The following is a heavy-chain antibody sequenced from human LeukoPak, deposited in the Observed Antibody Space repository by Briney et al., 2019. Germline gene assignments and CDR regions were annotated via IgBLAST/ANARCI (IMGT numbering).Heavy chain of an antibody. V-gene: IGHV3-7*01. D-gene: IGHD2-2*01. CDR1: GFTFSSYW. CDR3: ARVAIVVEPAALDAFDI. Sequence: GGSLRLSCAASGFTFSSYWMSWVRQAPGKGLEWVANIKQDGSEKYYVDSVRGRFTISRDNPKNSLYLQMSSLRAEDTAVYYCARVAIVVEPAALDAFDIWGQGTMVTVSS. CDR2: IKQDGSEK. J-gene: IGHJ3*02.